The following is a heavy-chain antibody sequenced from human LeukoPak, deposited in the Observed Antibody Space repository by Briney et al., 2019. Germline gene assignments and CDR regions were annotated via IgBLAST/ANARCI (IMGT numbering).Heavy chain of an antibody. J-gene: IGHJ4*02. CDR1: GGTFSSYA. CDR2: IIPIFGTA. CDR3: ARATVGKYYFDY. Sequence: SVTVSCKASGGTFSSYAISWVRQAPGQGLEWMGGIIPIFGTANYAQKFQGRVTITADKSTSTAYMELSSLRSEDTAVYYCARATVGKYYFDYWGQGTLVTVSS. D-gene: IGHD4-23*01. V-gene: IGHV1-69*06.